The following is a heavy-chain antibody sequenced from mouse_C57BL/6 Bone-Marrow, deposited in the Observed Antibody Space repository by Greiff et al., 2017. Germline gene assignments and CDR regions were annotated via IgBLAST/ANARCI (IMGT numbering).Heavy chain of an antibody. Sequence: EVKLVESGGGLVQPKGSLKLSCAASGFSFNTYAMNWVRQAPGKGLEWVARRRSKSNNYATYYADSVKDRFTISRDDSESMLYLQMNNLKTEDTAMYYCVRRDSSGFSWFAYWGQGTLVTVSA. V-gene: IGHV10-1*01. CDR3: VRRDSSGFSWFAY. CDR2: RRSKSNNYAT. J-gene: IGHJ3*01. CDR1: GFSFNTYA. D-gene: IGHD3-2*02.